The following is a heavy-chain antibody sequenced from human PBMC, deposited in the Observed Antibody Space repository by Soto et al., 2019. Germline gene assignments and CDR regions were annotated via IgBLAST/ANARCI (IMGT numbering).Heavy chain of an antibody. J-gene: IGHJ4*02. Sequence: GGSLRLSCTASGFTFGYYAMSWVRQAPGKGLEWVGFIRSKAYGGTTEYAASVKGRFTISRDDSKSIAYLQMNSLKTEDTAVYYCTRAPYSGSEGYYWGQGTLVTVSS. V-gene: IGHV3-49*04. CDR1: GFTFGYYA. CDR3: TRAPYSGSEGYY. D-gene: IGHD1-26*01. CDR2: IRSKAYGGTT.